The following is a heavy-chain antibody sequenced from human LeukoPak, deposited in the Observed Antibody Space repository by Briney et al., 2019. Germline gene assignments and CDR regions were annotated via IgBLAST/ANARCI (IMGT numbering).Heavy chain of an antibody. CDR1: GYTFTNYA. CDR2: INASNGNT. V-gene: IGHV1-3*01. J-gene: IGHJ4*02. D-gene: IGHD2-15*01. CDR3: ARDLGYCSGGSCTEFIY. Sequence: ASVTVSCKSSGYTFTNYAMHWVRQPPGQRYELVGWINASNGNTKYSDTFQGRVIITGDTSASTAYMELCSLRSEDTAVYYCARDLGYCSGGSCTEFIYWGQGTLVTVSS.